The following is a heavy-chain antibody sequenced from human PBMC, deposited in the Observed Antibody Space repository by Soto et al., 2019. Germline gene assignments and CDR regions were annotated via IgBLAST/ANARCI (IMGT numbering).Heavy chain of an antibody. CDR1: GFTFSSYG. J-gene: IGHJ6*02. Sequence: GGSLRLSCAASGFTFSSYGMHWVRQAPGKGLEWVAVIWYDGSNKYYADSVKGRFTISRDNSKNTLYLQMNSLRAEDTAVYYCARDYGDYFPGYGMDVWGQGTTVTVSS. CDR3: ARDYGDYFPGYGMDV. V-gene: IGHV3-33*01. D-gene: IGHD4-17*01. CDR2: IWYDGSNK.